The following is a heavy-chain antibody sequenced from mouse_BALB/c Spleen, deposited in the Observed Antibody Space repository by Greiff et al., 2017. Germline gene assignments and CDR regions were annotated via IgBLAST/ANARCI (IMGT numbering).Heavy chain of an antibody. J-gene: IGHJ4*01. Sequence: EVKLVESGPELVKPGASVKMSCKASGYTFTSYVMHWVKQKPGQGLEWIGYINPYNDGTKYNEKFKGKATLTSDKSSSTAYMELSSLTSEDSAVYYCARLGYYRYGGAMDYWGQGTSVTVSS. CDR3: ARLGYYRYGGAMDY. D-gene: IGHD2-14*01. CDR2: INPYNDGT. V-gene: IGHV1-14*01. CDR1: GYTFTSYV.